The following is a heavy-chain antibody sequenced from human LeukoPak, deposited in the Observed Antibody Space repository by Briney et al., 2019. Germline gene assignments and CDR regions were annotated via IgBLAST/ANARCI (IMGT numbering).Heavy chain of an antibody. CDR3: ARDRVGSGWPRPFYFEF. CDR2: INPNTGAT. J-gene: IGHJ4*02. D-gene: IGHD6-19*01. V-gene: IGHV1-2*02. CDR1: GYTFTGYY. Sequence: ASVKVSCKPFGYTFTGYYLHWVRQAPGQAPEWIGWINPNTGATLYAQNFQGRVTLSRDTSINTAYMDLSSLRSDDTAVYYCARDRVGSGWPRPFYFEFWGQGTLVTVSS.